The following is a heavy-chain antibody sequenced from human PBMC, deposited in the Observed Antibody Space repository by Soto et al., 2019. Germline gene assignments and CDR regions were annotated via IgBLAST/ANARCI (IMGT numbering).Heavy chain of an antibody. CDR3: ARGSSSSGGGAFDI. D-gene: IGHD6-6*01. CDR1: GYTFTMYS. V-gene: IGHV1-46*01. J-gene: IGHJ3*02. CDR2: INPSGGST. Sequence: GXSVNVTFQATGYTFTMYSIHGVRQAPGQGLEWMGIINPSGGSTSYAQKFQGRVTMTRDTSTSTVYMELSSLRSEYTAVYYCARGSSSSGGGAFDIWGQGTMVTVSS.